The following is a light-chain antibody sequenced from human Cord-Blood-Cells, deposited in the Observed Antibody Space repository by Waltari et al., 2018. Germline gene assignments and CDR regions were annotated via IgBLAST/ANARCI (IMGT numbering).Light chain of an antibody. J-gene: IGLJ3*02. Sequence: QSVLTQPPSASGTPGQRVTISCSGSSSHIGRNTVNWYPQLPGTAPKLLIYSNNQRPSGVPDRFSGAKSGTSASRAISGLQSEGEAVYYCAAWDDSLNGWVFGGGTKLTVL. CDR1: SSHIGRNT. V-gene: IGLV1-44*01. CDR3: AAWDDSLNGWV. CDR2: SNN.